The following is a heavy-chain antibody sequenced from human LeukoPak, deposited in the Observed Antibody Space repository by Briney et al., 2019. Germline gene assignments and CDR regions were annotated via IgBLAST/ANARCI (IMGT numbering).Heavy chain of an antibody. V-gene: IGHV1-69*05. CDR1: GGTFSSYA. CDR2: VIPIFGTA. CDR3: ARAGELELDGWYFDY. Sequence: ASVKVSCKASGGTFSSYAISWARQAPGQGLEWMGGVIPIFGTANYAQKFQGRVTITTDESTSTAYMELSSLRSEDTAVYYCARAGELELDGWYFDYWGQGTLVTVSS. J-gene: IGHJ4*02. D-gene: IGHD1-7*01.